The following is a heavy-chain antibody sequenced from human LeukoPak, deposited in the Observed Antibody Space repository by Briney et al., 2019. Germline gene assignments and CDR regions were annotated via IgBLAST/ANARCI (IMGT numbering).Heavy chain of an antibody. CDR2: ISGSGGST. D-gene: IGHD6-19*01. CDR1: GFTFSSYA. Sequence: GGSLRLSCGASGFTFSSYAMSWVRQAPGKGLEWVSAISGSGGSTYYADSVKGRFTISRDNSKNTLYLQVNSLRAEDTAVYYCAKLSSGSYYYFDYWGQGTLVTVAS. J-gene: IGHJ4*02. CDR3: AKLSSGSYYYFDY. V-gene: IGHV3-23*01.